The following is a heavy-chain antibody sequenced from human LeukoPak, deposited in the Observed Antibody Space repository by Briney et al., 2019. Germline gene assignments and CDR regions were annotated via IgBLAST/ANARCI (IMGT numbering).Heavy chain of an antibody. J-gene: IGHJ6*03. CDR1: GFTFSSYS. CDR3: ARELYCSGGTCSNDYYYYYYMDV. Sequence: PGGSLRLSCAASGFTFSSYSMNWVRQAPGKGLEWVSSISSGSSYIYYADSVKSRFTISRDNAKNSLYLQMNSLRAEDTAVYYCARELYCSGGTCSNDYYYYYYMDVWGKGTTVTVSS. D-gene: IGHD2-15*01. CDR2: ISSGSSYI. V-gene: IGHV3-21*01.